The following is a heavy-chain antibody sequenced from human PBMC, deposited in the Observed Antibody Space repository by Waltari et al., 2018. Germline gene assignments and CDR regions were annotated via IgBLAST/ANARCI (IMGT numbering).Heavy chain of an antibody. J-gene: IGHJ6*02. CDR2: INNSVST. CDR1: GGSFSGYY. Sequence: QVQLQQWGAGLLKPSEPLSLPCAVYGGSFSGYYCRWLRPPPGQGREWMGEINNSVSTNYNPSLKSRVTISVDTSKNQFSLKLSSVTAADTAVYYCASSSQLERRKGRYYYYGMDVWGQGTTVTVSS. CDR3: ASSSQLERRKGRYYYYGMDV. V-gene: IGHV4-34*01. D-gene: IGHD1-1*01.